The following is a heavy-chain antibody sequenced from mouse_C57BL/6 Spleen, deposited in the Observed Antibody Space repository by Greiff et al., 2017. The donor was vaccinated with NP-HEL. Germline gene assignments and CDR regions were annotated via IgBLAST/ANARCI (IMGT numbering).Heavy chain of an antibody. Sequence: EVQVVESGGGLVKPGGSLKLSCAASGFTFSDYGMHWVRQAPEKGLEWVAYISSGSSTIYYADTVKGRFTISRDNAKNTLFLQMTSLRSEDTAMYYCARGEIYYGYDGFAYWGQGTLVTVSA. CDR3: ARGEIYYGYDGFAY. CDR2: ISSGSSTI. J-gene: IGHJ3*01. CDR1: GFTFSDYG. D-gene: IGHD2-2*01. V-gene: IGHV5-17*01.